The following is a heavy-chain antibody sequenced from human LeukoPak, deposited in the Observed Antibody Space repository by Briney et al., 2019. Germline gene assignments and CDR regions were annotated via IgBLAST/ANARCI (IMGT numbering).Heavy chain of an antibody. CDR3: ARGDRGEAYYYYMGV. D-gene: IGHD3-10*01. J-gene: IGHJ6*03. CDR2: IIPIFGTA. V-gene: IGHV1-69*05. Sequence: SVKVSCKASGGTFSSYAISWVRQAPGQGLEWMGGIIPIFGTANYAQKFQGRVTITTDESTSTAYMELSSLRSEDTAVYYCARGDRGEAYYYYMGVWGKGTTVTVSS. CDR1: GGTFSSYA.